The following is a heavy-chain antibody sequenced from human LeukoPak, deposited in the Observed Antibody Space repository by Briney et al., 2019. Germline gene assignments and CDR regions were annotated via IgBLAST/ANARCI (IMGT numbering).Heavy chain of an antibody. CDR3: ARDLSMDDAFDI. CDR2: ISSSSSYI. Sequence: GGSLRLSCAASGFTFSSYCMNWVRQAPGKGLEWASSISSSSSYIYYADSVKGRFTISRDNAKNSLYLQMNSLRAEDAAVYYCARDLSMDDAFDIWGQGTMVTVSS. CDR1: GFTFSSYC. D-gene: IGHD3-10*01. J-gene: IGHJ3*02. V-gene: IGHV3-21*01.